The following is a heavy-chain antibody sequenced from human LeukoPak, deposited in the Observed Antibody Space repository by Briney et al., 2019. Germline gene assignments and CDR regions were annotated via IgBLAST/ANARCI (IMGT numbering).Heavy chain of an antibody. V-gene: IGHV1-18*01. D-gene: IGHD2-2*01. CDR2: ISAYNGNT. J-gene: IGHJ4*02. CDR3: ARGYCSSTSCFDLDY. Sequence: ASVKVSCKASGYTFTSYGISWVRQAPGQGLEWMGWISAYNGNTNYAQKLQGRVTMTTDTSTSTAYMELRSLRSDDTAVYYCARGYCSSTSCFDLDYWGQGTLVTVSS. CDR1: GYTFTSYG.